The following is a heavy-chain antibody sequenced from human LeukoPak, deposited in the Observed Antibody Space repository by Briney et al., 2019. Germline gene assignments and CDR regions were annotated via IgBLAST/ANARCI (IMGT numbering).Heavy chain of an antibody. D-gene: IGHD6-13*01. CDR1: GSTFTSYS. J-gene: IGHJ5*02. Sequence: ASGKVSCKASGSTFTSYSISWVGQPPGQGLEWMGWISVYNGNTNYEQKLKGGVTMTTNTSTSTATMELRSRRVGAPAGDYWARDSHRKLRAAARTNLFDLWGQGTLVAVST. CDR2: ISVYNGNT. CDR3: ARDSHRKLRAAARTNLFDL. V-gene: IGHV1-18*01.